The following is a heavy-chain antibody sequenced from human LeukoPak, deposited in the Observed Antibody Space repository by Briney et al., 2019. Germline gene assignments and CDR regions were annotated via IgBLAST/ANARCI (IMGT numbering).Heavy chain of an antibody. Sequence: GGSLRLSCAASGFTFSTYGVHWVRQAPGKGLEWVAIIWFDGRNKYYADSVKGRFTISRDTPKNTLYLQMSSLRAEDTAVYYCARASYYDSSGHYRSYYFDYWGQGTLVTVSS. CDR3: ARASYYDSSGHYRSYYFDY. D-gene: IGHD3-22*01. V-gene: IGHV3-33*01. CDR2: IWFDGRNK. CDR1: GFTFSTYG. J-gene: IGHJ4*02.